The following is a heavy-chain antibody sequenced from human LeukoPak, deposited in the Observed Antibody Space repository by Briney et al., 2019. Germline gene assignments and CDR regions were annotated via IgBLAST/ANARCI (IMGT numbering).Heavy chain of an antibody. CDR1: GVSISSYY. J-gene: IGHJ2*01. CDR3: ARYSPNWYFDL. D-gene: IGHD5-18*01. CDR2: ISYSGST. Sequence: SETLSLTCTVSGVSISSYYWSWIRQPPGKGLEWIGYISYSGSTNYNPSLKSRVTISVDTSKNQFSLKLSSVTAADTAVYYCARYSPNWYFDLWGRGTLVTVSS. V-gene: IGHV4-59*08.